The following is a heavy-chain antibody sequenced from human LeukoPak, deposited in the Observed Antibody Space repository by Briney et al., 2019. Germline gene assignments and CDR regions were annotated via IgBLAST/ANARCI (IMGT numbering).Heavy chain of an antibody. J-gene: IGHJ4*02. D-gene: IGHD2-8*01. CDR2: IKQDGSEK. CDR3: ARARGLRYCTKHNPKYYFDY. CDR1: GFTFSSYW. Sequence: GGSLRLSCAASGFTFSSYWMSWVRQAPGRGLEWVANIKQDGSEKYYVDSVKGRFTISRDNAKNSLYLQMNSLRAEDTAVYYCARARGLRYCTKHNPKYYFDYWGQGTLVTVSS. V-gene: IGHV3-7*01.